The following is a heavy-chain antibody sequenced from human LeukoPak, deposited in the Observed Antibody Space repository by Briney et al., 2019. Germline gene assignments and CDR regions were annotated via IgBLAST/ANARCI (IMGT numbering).Heavy chain of an antibody. CDR1: GYSISSGYY. CDR2: IYHSGST. V-gene: IGHV4-38-2*02. CDR3: ARGGGSYYWFDP. D-gene: IGHD1-26*01. Sequence: KPSETLSLTCTVSGYSISSGYYWGWIRQPPGKGLEWIGSIYHSGSTYYNPSLKSRVTISVDTSKNQFSLKLSSVTAADTAVYYCARGGGSYYWFDPWGQGTLVTVSS. J-gene: IGHJ5*02.